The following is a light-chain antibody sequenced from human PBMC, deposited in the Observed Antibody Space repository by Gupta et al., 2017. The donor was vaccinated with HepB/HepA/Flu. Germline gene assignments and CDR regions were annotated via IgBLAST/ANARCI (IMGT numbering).Light chain of an antibody. CDR1: SSNIGSNY. J-gene: IGLJ3*02. V-gene: IGLV1-47*01. Sequence: QSVLTQPPSASGPPGQRVTISCSGSSSNIGSNYVYWYQHLPGTAPNLLIYRNDKRPSGGPDRFSGFKSGTSAPLAISGLRAEDEADYYCAAWDDSLSGWVFGGGTKLTVL. CDR3: AAWDDSLSGWV. CDR2: RND.